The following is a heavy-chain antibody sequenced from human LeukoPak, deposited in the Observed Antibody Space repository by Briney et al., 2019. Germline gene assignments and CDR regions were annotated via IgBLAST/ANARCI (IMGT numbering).Heavy chain of an antibody. D-gene: IGHD2-15*01. V-gene: IGHV3-23*01. CDR3: AKSGRYCSGGTCYQEASLDY. CDR1: GFTFTSYG. J-gene: IGHJ4*02. CDR2: ISGGAVST. Sequence: GGSLRLSCVASGFTFTSYGMSWVRQAPGKGLEWVSGISGGAVSTNYADSVKGRFTISRDNSKNTLYLQMNSLRAEDTALYYCAKSGRYCSGGTCYQEASLDYWGQGTLVTVSS.